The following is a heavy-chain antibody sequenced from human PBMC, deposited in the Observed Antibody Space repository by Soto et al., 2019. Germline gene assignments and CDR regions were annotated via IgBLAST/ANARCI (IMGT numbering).Heavy chain of an antibody. CDR1: GDSISTSFYY. CDR2: IDYSGST. J-gene: IGHJ3*02. CDR3: ARGGAGRYFDWFALTDAFDI. Sequence: SETLSLTCIVSGDSISTSFYYWGWIRQPPGKGLEWIGSIDYSGSTYYNASLKSRVTISVDTSKNQFSLKLSSVTAADTAVYYCARGGAGRYFDWFALTDAFDIWGQGTMVTVSS. D-gene: IGHD3-9*01. V-gene: IGHV4-39*07.